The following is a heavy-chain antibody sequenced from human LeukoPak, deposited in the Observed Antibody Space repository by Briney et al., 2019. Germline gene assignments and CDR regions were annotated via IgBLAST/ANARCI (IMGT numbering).Heavy chain of an antibody. J-gene: IGHJ4*01. CDR1: GGSISNADYY. Sequence: PSETLSLTCSVSGGSISNADYYWGWIRQAPGKGLEWIGSMFYGGTNHYNPSLKSRATISVDTSKNQFSLKLTPVTAADAAIYYCARQLPTAAADTRGYFDYWGQGAVVTVSS. CDR3: ARQLPTAAADTRGYFDY. V-gene: IGHV4-39*01. D-gene: IGHD6-13*01. CDR2: MFYGGTN.